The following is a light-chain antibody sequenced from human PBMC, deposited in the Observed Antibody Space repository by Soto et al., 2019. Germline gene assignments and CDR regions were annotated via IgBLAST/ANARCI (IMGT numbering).Light chain of an antibody. CDR3: QQYGSSPKT. CDR2: GAS. Sequence: EIVLTQSPGTLSLSPGERATLSCRASQSVSSSYLAWYQQKPGQAPRLLIYGASSRATGIPDRFSGSGSGKAFPLTISRLEPEDFAVYYCQQYGSSPKTFGQGTKVEIK. J-gene: IGKJ1*01. CDR1: QSVSSSY. V-gene: IGKV3-20*01.